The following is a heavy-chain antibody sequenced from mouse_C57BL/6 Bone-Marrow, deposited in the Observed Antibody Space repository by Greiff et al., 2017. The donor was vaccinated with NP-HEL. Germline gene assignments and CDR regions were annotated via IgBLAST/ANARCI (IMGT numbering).Heavy chain of an antibody. Sequence: VQLQQSGPGLVQPSQSLSITCTVSGFSLTSYGVHWVRQSPGKGLEWLGVIWRGGSTDYNAAFMSRLSITKDNSKSQVFFKMNSLQADDTAIYYCAKEGFYYGNYGWFAYWGQGTLVTVSA. V-gene: IGHV2-5*01. CDR2: IWRGGST. D-gene: IGHD2-1*01. CDR3: AKEGFYYGNYGWFAY. J-gene: IGHJ3*01. CDR1: GFSLTSYG.